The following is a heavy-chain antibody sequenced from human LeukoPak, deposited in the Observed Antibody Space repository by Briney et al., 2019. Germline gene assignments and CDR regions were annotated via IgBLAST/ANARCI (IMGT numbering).Heavy chain of an antibody. CDR2: INPNRGGT. CDR3: AREGIDYGDYPFDY. Sequence: ASVEVSCKATGCTFTGYYMHWVRQAPGQRLEWMGWINPNRGGTNYAQKFQGRVTMTRDTSISTAYMELSRLRSDDTAVYYCAREGIDYGDYPFDYWGQGTLVTVSS. D-gene: IGHD4-17*01. J-gene: IGHJ4*02. CDR1: GCTFTGYY. V-gene: IGHV1-2*02.